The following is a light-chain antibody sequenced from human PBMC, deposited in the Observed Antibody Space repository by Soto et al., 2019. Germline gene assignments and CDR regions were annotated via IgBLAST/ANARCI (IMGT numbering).Light chain of an antibody. CDR2: DVS. CDR3: SSSTSSSIVL. CDR1: SSDVGGYKY. Sequence: QSVLTQPASVSGSPGQSITISCTGTSSDVGGYKYVSWYQQHPGKAPKLMIYDVSNRPSGVSSRFSGSKSDNTASLTISGLQAEDEADYYCSSSTSSSIVLFGGGTKVTVL. J-gene: IGLJ2*01. V-gene: IGLV2-14*03.